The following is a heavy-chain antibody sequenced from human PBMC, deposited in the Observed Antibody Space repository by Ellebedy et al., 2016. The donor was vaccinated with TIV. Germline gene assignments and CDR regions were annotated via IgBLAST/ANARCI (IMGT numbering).Heavy chain of an antibody. CDR1: RDTFRSYG. CDR3: ARGRGWFGELLGYFDY. D-gene: IGHD3-10*01. Sequence: ASVKVSXXTSRDTFRSYGISWVRQAPGQGLEWMGWISAYNGNTKFAQKLQGRVTMTTDTSTSTAYMELRSLRSDDTAMYYCARGRGWFGELLGYFDYWGQGALVTVSS. CDR2: ISAYNGNT. V-gene: IGHV1-18*01. J-gene: IGHJ4*02.